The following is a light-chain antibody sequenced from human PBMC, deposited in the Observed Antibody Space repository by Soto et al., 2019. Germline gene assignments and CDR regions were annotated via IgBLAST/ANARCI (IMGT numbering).Light chain of an antibody. CDR3: QRFDRSRPAFT. Sequence: ESLLTQSPGTLSLSPGERATLSCRASQTVNSRHLNWYQHKPGQAPRLLIYGASIRAAGIPDRFSGSRSGADFSLTITRLEPEDSAVYYCQRFDRSRPAFTFGQGTKLEI. V-gene: IGKV3-20*01. CDR2: GAS. J-gene: IGKJ2*01. CDR1: QTVNSRH.